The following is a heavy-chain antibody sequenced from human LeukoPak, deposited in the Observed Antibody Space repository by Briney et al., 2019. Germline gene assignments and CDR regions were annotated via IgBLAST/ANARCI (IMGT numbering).Heavy chain of an antibody. D-gene: IGHD6-6*01. CDR1: GYNFSNYW. CDR3: ARHGREDLSSSFDP. J-gene: IGHJ5*02. CDR2: IYPGDSGT. V-gene: IGHV5-51*01. Sequence: GESLKISCKGSGYNFSNYWIGWVRQMPGKGLEWMGIIYPGDSGTRYSPSFQAQVTISADKFITTAYLRWSSLKASDTAIYYCARHGREDLSSSFDPWGQGTLVTVSS.